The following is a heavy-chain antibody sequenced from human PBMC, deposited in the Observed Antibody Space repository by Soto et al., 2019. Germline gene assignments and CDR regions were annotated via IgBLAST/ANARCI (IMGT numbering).Heavy chain of an antibody. CDR2: IIPIFGTA. V-gene: IGHV1-69*01. CDR1: GGTFSSYA. D-gene: IGHD2-2*01. CDR3: ATRRGYCSSTSCYRDYYYGMDG. Sequence: QVQLVQSGAEVKKPGSSVKVSCKASGGTFSSYAISWVRQAPGQGLEWMGGIIPIFGTANYAQKFQGRVTTTADESTSTAYMELSSLRSEDTAVYYCATRRGYCSSTSCYRDYYYGMDGWGQGTTVTVSS. J-gene: IGHJ6*02.